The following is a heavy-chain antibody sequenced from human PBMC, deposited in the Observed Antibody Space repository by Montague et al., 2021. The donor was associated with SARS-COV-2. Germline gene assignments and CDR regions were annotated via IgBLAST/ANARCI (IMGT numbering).Heavy chain of an antibody. Sequence: TLSLTCTVSGGSISSGSHYWSWIRQPAGKGLEWIGRIDTSGNTKYISSLKSRVTISVDTPKSQFSLKLSSVTAADTAVYYCARRIDYYGIDVWGQGTTVTVSS. CDR3: ARRIDYYGIDV. V-gene: IGHV4-61*02. D-gene: IGHD1-26*01. CDR1: GGSISSGSHY. CDR2: IDTSGNT. J-gene: IGHJ6*02.